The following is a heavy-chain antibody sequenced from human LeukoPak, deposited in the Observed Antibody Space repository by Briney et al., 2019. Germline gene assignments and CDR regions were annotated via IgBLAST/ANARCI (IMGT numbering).Heavy chain of an antibody. J-gene: IGHJ6*04. CDR3: AELGITMIGGV. V-gene: IGHV3-48*03. CDR1: GFTFSSYE. CDR2: ISSSGSTI. D-gene: IGHD3-10*02. Sequence: GSLRLSCAASGFTFSSYEMNWVRQAPGKGLEWVSYISSSGSTIYYADSVKGRFTISRDNAKNSLYLQMNSLRAEDTAVYYCAELGITMIGGVWGKGPTVTISS.